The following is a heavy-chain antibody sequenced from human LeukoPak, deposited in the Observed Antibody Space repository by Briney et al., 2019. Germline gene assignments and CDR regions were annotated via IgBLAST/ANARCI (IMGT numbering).Heavy chain of an antibody. CDR1: GGSTSSGSYD. J-gene: IGHJ4*02. Sequence: PSETLSLTCTVSGGSTSSGSYDWSWIRQPAGKGPEWIGRIYISGSTNYNPSLKSRVTISVDRSKNQFSLQLSSVTAADTAVYYCARYTGSYFDYWGQGTLVTVSS. V-gene: IGHV4-61*02. D-gene: IGHD1-26*01. CDR2: IYISGST. CDR3: ARYTGSYFDY.